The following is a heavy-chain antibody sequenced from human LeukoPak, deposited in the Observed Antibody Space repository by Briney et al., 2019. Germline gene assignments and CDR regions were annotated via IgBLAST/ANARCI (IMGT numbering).Heavy chain of an antibody. CDR2: IYPDDPDT. CDR1: GYRFPTSW. J-gene: IGHJ6*02. D-gene: IGHD3-10*01. CDR3: ARGAYGSGSSYNLYGMDV. V-gene: IGHV5-51*01. Sequence: GESLKISCKGSGYRFPTSWIAWVRQMPGKGFEWMGVIYPDDPDTIYNPSFEGQVTFSVDKSISTAYLQWSSLKASDTAIYYCARGAYGSGSSYNLYGMDVWGQGTPVAVSS.